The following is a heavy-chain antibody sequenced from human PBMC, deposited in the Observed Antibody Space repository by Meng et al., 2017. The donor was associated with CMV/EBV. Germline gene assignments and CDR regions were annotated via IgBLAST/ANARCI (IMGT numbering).Heavy chain of an antibody. CDR2: ISSSSSYI. Sequence: CAASGFPFSSYSMNWVRQAPGKGLEWVSSISSSSSYIYYADSVKGRFTISRDNAKNSLYLQMNSLRAEDTAVYYCARDLLAADAFDIWGQGTMVTVSS. J-gene: IGHJ3*02. CDR1: GFPFSSYS. V-gene: IGHV3-21*01. CDR3: ARDLLAADAFDI. D-gene: IGHD2-8*02.